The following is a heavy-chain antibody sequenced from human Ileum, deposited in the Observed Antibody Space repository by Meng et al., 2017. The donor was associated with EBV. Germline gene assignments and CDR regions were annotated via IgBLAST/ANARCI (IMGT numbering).Heavy chain of an antibody. J-gene: IGHJ4*02. D-gene: IGHD3-10*01. CDR1: GDSISNSDHY. Sequence: QLQRQESAPGLVKPSETLSLTCSVSGDSISNSDHYWNWIRRSPGKGLEWIASIYRSGSSYFDPSLKSRVSLSLDTSKNQFSLKLSSVTAADTALYYCARDPAYPRGLFDSWGQGILVTVSS. CDR2: IYRSGSS. V-gene: IGHV4-39*07. CDR3: ARDPAYPRGLFDS.